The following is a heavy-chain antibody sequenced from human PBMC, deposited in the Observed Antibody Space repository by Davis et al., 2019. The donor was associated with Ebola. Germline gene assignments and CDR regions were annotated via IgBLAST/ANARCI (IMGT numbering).Heavy chain of an antibody. CDR3: ARGSTSCPDLDY. V-gene: IGHV4-30-4*01. CDR1: GGSISSGDYY. D-gene: IGHD2-2*01. CDR2: IYYSGST. J-gene: IGHJ4*02. Sequence: TLSLTCTVSGGSISSGDYYWSWIRQPPGKGLEWIGYIYYSGSTYYNPSLKSRVTISVDTSKNQFSLKLSSVTAADTAVYYCARGSTSCPDLDYWGQGTLVTVSS.